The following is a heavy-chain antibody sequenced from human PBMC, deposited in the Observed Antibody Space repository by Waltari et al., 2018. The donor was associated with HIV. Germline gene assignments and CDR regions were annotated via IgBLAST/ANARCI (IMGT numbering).Heavy chain of an antibody. CDR3: ARDRPYYYDSSGDAFDI. V-gene: IGHV3-48*03. CDR2: ISSSGNTI. D-gene: IGHD3-22*01. Sequence: EVQLVESGGGLIQPGGSLRLSCAASGFPFSSYEINWVRQAPGKGLEWVSYISSSGNTIYYADSVKGRFTISRDNTKNSLYLQMNSLRAEDTAVYYCARDRPYYYDSSGDAFDIWGQGTMVTVSS. CDR1: GFPFSSYE. J-gene: IGHJ3*02.